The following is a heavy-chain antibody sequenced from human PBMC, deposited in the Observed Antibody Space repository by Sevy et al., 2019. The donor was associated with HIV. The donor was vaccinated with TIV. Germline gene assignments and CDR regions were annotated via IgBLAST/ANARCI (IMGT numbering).Heavy chain of an antibody. CDR3: AKDIQRYGSGSYPYYFDY. J-gene: IGHJ4*02. V-gene: IGHV3-9*01. Sequence: GGSLRLSCAASGFTFDDYAMHWVRQAPGKGLEWVSGISWNSGSIGYADSVKGRFTISRDNAKNSLCLQMNSLRAEDTALYYCAKDIQRYGSGSYPYYFDYWGQGTLVTVSS. CDR2: ISWNSGSI. CDR1: GFTFDDYA. D-gene: IGHD3-10*01.